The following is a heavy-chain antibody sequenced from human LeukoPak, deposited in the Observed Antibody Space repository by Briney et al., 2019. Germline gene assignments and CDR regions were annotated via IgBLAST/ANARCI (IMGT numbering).Heavy chain of an antibody. D-gene: IGHD1-26*01. CDR3: ARLRSPGDFDY. Sequence: SETLSLTCTVSGVSISSSNSYWGWIRQPPGKGLEWIGSIYYSGNTYYNASLKSQVSISIDTSKNQFSLRLNSVTAADTAMYYCARLRSPGDFDYWGQGTLVTVSS. CDR2: IYYSGNT. V-gene: IGHV4-39*07. CDR1: GVSISSSNSY. J-gene: IGHJ4*02.